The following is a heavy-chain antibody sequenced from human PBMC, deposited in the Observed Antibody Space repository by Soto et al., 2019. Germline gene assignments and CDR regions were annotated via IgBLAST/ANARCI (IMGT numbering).Heavy chain of an antibody. D-gene: IGHD2-15*01. Sequence: GGSLRLSCAASGFTFSNYAMSWVRQAPGKGLEWVSTISGRGVSTYFADSVKGRFTISRDNPKYTLYLQMNSLRAEDTAIYYCATDLRLPRRVVPASTRNDYWGHGTLVTVSS. CDR3: ATDLRLPRRVVPASTRNDY. CDR2: ISGRGVST. J-gene: IGHJ4*01. CDR1: GFTFSNYA. V-gene: IGHV3-23*01.